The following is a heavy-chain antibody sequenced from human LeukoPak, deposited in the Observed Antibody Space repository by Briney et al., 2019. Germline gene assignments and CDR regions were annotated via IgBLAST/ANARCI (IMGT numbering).Heavy chain of an antibody. V-gene: IGHV1-2*02. J-gene: IGHJ1*01. CDR3: ARGTIGSYSSVHD. CDR1: GYTFTGYY. Sequence: ASVKVSCKASGYTFTGYYMHWVRRAPGHGLEWVGWINPRSGGTDYAQRLQGRVSMTTDTSIATAYMELSRLTSDDTAIYYCARGTIGSYSSVHDWGQGTLLIVSS. D-gene: IGHD1-26*01. CDR2: INPRSGGT.